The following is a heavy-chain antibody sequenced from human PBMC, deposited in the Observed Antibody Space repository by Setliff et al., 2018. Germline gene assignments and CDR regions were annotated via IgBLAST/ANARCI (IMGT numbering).Heavy chain of an antibody. Sequence: ASVKVSCKASGYTFSNYGITWVRQAPGQGLEWMGWISAYTGNTYSAQKFQGRLTMTTDTSTTTAYMELRSLRSDDTAVYYCSRLVRYCTRTSCQRASGDDYWGQGTLVTVSS. J-gene: IGHJ4*02. CDR2: ISAYTGNT. D-gene: IGHD2-2*01. V-gene: IGHV1-18*01. CDR3: SRLVRYCTRTSCQRASGDDY. CDR1: GYTFSNYG.